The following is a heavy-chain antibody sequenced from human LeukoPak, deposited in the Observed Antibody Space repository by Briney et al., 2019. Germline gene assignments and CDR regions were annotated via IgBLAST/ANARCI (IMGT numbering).Heavy chain of an antibody. D-gene: IGHD2-21*02. J-gene: IGHJ2*01. Sequence: PSETLSLTCTVSGGSISNYYWSWIRQPAGKGLEWIGRVYSSGSTNYNPSLKSRVTMSVDTSKNQFSLKLSSVTAADTAVYYCARHYCGGDCYSRWYFDLWDRGTLVTVSS. CDR3: ARHYCGGDCYSRWYFDL. CDR1: GGSISNYY. CDR2: VYSSGST. V-gene: IGHV4-4*07.